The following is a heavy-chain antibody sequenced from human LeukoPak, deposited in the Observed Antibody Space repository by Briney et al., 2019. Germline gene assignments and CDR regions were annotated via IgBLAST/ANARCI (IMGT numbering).Heavy chain of an antibody. V-gene: IGHV3-11*04. CDR3: ARDTSFRGYSGYAKYSFDY. J-gene: IGHJ4*02. Sequence: GGSLRLSCAASGFTFSDYYMSWIRQAPGKGLGWVSYISSSGSTIYYADSVKGRFTISRDNAKNSLYLQMNSLRAEDTAVYYCARDTSFRGYSGYAKYSFDYWGQGTLVTVSS. D-gene: IGHD5-12*01. CDR1: GFTFSDYY. CDR2: ISSSGSTI.